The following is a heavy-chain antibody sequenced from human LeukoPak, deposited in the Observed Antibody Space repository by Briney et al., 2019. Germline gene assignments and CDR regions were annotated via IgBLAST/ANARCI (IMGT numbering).Heavy chain of an antibody. CDR3: ARVGGGATTDWFDP. CDR2: IYTSGST. J-gene: IGHJ5*02. CDR1: GGSISSYY. D-gene: IGHD1-26*01. V-gene: IGHV4-4*07. Sequence: SETLSLTCTVFGGSISSYYWSWIRQPAGKGLEWIGRIYTSGSTNYNPSLKSRVTMSVDTSKNQFSLKLSSVTAADTAVYYCARVGGGATTDWFDPWGQGTLVTVSS.